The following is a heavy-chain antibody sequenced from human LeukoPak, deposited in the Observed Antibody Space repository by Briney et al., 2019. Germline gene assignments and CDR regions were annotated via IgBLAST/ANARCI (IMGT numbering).Heavy chain of an antibody. Sequence: GESLKISCKGSGYSFTSYWIGWVRQMPGKGLEWMGIIYPGDSDTRYSPSFQGQVTISADKSISTAYLQWSSLKASDTAMYYCARLGIAVAGPGGFDYWGQGTLVTASS. CDR1: GYSFTSYW. CDR3: ARLGIAVAGPGGFDY. CDR2: IYPGDSDT. V-gene: IGHV5-51*01. J-gene: IGHJ4*02. D-gene: IGHD6-19*01.